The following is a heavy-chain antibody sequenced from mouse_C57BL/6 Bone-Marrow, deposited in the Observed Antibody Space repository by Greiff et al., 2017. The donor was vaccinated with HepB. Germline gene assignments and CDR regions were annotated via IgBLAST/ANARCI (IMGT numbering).Heavy chain of an antibody. CDR2: INPNNGGT. CDR1: GYTFTDYN. J-gene: IGHJ4*01. CDR3: ARWVSSPYAMDY. D-gene: IGHD1-1*01. V-gene: IGHV1-22*01. Sequence: VQLKESGPELVKPGASVKMSCKASGYTFTDYNMHWVKQSHGKSLEWIGYINPNNGGTSYNQKFKGKATLTVNKSSSTAYMELRSLTSEDSAVYYCARWVSSPYAMDYWGQGTSVTVSS.